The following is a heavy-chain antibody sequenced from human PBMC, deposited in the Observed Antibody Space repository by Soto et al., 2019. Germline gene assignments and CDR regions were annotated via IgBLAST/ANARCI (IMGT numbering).Heavy chain of an antibody. CDR2: IFSNDEK. Sequence: QVTVKESGPVLVKPTETLTLTCTVSGFSLSNAGLGVSWIRQPPGKALEWPAHIFSNDEKSYSTSLKSRLTISKATSKSQVVLIMTNMDPVDTATYYSASTYSTSWYGFDPWGQGTLVTVSS. D-gene: IGHD6-13*01. J-gene: IGHJ5*02. CDR1: GFSLSNAGLG. CDR3: ASTYSTSWYGFDP. V-gene: IGHV2-26*04.